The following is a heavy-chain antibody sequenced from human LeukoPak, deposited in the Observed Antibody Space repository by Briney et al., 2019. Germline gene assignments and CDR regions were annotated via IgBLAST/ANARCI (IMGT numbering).Heavy chain of an antibody. CDR1: GDSVSSNSAA. CDR3: ARDRYCSSTSCYWRDYFDY. V-gene: IGHV6-1*01. CDR2: TYYRSKWYN. D-gene: IGHD2-2*01. J-gene: IGHJ4*02. Sequence: SQTLSLTCAISGDSVSSNSAAWNWIRQSPSRGLEWLGRTYYRSKWYNAYAVSVKSRITINPDTSKNQFSLQLNSVTPEDTAVYYCARDRYCSSTSCYWRDYFDYWGQGTLVTVSS.